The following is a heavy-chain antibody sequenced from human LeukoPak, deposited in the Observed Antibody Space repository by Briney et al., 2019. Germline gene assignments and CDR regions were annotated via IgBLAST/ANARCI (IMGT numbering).Heavy chain of an antibody. CDR3: ARFDYYDARGGINDY. CDR1: GGTFSSYA. CDR2: IIPILGIA. Sequence: SVKVSCKASGGTFSSYAISWVRQAPGQGLEWMGRIIPILGIANYAQKFQGRVTITADKSTSTAYMELSSMRSEGTAVYYCARFDYYDARGGINDYWGQGTLVTVSS. J-gene: IGHJ4*02. D-gene: IGHD3-22*01. V-gene: IGHV1-69*04.